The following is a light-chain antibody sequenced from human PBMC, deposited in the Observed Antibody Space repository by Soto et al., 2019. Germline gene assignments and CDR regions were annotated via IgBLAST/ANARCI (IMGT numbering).Light chain of an antibody. J-gene: IGKJ2*01. CDR2: WAS. V-gene: IGKV4-1*01. Sequence: DIVMTQSPDSLAVSLGERATINCKSSQSVLYSSNNKNYLAWYQQKPGQPPKLLIYWASTRESGVPDRFSGSGSGTDFTLTISSLQAEDLAVYYCQQYYSTPYTFGQGNKLEIK. CDR3: QQYYSTPYT. CDR1: QSVLYSSNNKNY.